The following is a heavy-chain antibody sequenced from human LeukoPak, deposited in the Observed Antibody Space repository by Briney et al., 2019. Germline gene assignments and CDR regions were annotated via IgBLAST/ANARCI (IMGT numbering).Heavy chain of an antibody. CDR2: IHTSGNT. V-gene: IGHV4-4*07. CDR1: GGSISTYY. D-gene: IGHD6-6*01. CDR3: AREGSMTARPFVSIDY. Sequence: SETLSLTCTVSGGSISTYYWSWIRQPAGKGLEWIWRIHTSGNTDYNPSLKSRVTMSVDTSKNQFSLKLSSVTAADTAVYYCAREGSMTARPFVSIDYWGQGTLVTISS. J-gene: IGHJ4*02.